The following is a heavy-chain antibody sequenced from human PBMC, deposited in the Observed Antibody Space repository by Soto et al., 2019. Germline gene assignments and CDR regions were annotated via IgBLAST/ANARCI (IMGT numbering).Heavy chain of an antibody. CDR3: ARDPLIGNTDYGLDV. V-gene: IGHV3-74*01. D-gene: IGHD2-21*01. Sequence: GGSLRLSCAASGFTFSGFWMHWVRQAPWKGLVWVSRINNDGSSTAYADSVKGRFTISRDNAKSTLYLQVTSLRAEDTAVYYCARDPLIGNTDYGLDVWGQGTTVPVSS. CDR1: GFTFSGFW. CDR2: INNDGSST. J-gene: IGHJ6*02.